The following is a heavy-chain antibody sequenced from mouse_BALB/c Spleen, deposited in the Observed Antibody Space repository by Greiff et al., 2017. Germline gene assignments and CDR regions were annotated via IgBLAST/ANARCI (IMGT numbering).Heavy chain of an antibody. CDR1: GYSFTSYW. D-gene: IGHD2-1*01. Sequence: EVHLVESGTVLARPGASVKMSCKASGYSFTSYWMHWVKQRPGQGLEWIGAIYPGNSDTSYNQKLKGKAKLTAVTSASTAYMELSSLTNEDSAVYYCTYGNFYWYFDVWGAGTTVTVSS. V-gene: IGHV1-5*01. J-gene: IGHJ1*01. CDR2: IYPGNSDT. CDR3: TYGNFYWYFDV.